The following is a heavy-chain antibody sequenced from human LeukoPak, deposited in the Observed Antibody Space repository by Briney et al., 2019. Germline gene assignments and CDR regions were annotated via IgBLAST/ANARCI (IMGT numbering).Heavy chain of an antibody. D-gene: IGHD1-14*01. CDR3: ARGALFRTGVWYFDY. CDR2: IYNTGST. CDR1: SDSISHYY. J-gene: IGHJ4*02. Sequence: SETLSLTCAVSSDSISHYYWSWIRQPPGKGLEWIGYIYNTGSTKYNTSLKSRVTISIDTSKNQFSLRLNSVTAADTAVYYCARGALFRTGVWYFDYWGQGTLVTVSS. V-gene: IGHV4-59*01.